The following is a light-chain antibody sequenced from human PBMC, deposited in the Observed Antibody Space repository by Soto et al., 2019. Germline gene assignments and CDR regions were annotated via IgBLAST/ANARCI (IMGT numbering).Light chain of an antibody. CDR1: SSDVGSYNL. CDR3: CSYAGTNTFV. Sequence: QSALTQPASVSGSPGQSITISCTGTSSDVGSYNLVSWYQQHPGKAPKLMIYEGNKRPSGVSNRFSGSKSPNTASLTISGLQTEDEADYYCCSYAGTNTFVFGTGTKVTVL. CDR2: EGN. J-gene: IGLJ1*01. V-gene: IGLV2-23*01.